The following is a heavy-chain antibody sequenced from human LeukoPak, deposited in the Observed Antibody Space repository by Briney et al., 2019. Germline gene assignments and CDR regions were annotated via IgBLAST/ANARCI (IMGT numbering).Heavy chain of an antibody. CDR3: ASLLRLDY. Sequence: PGGSLRLSCAAPGFTFSSYSMNWVRQAPGKGLEWVSYISSSSSSMSYADSVKGRFTISRDNAKNSLFLQMNSLRAEDTAVYYCASLLRLDYWGQGTLVTVSS. J-gene: IGHJ4*02. D-gene: IGHD5-12*01. CDR2: ISSSSSSM. CDR1: GFTFSSYS. V-gene: IGHV3-48*01.